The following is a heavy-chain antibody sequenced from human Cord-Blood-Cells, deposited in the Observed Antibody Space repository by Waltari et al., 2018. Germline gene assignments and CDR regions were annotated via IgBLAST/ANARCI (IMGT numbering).Heavy chain of an antibody. CDR3: ASRGSPDYDFWSGYYLGGY. V-gene: IGHV1-69*01. CDR1: GGTFSSYA. Sequence: QVQLVQSGAEVKKPGSSVKVSCKASGGTFSSYAIRWVRQAPGQGLEWMGGIIPIFGTANYAQKFQGRVTITADESTSTAYMELSSLRSEDTAVYYCASRGSPDYDFWSGYYLGGYWGQGTLVTVSS. J-gene: IGHJ4*02. D-gene: IGHD3-3*01. CDR2: IIPIFGTA.